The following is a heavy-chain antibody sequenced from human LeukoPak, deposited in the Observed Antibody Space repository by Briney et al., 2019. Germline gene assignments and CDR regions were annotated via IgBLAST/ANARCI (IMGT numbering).Heavy chain of an antibody. CDR2: IYHSGST. CDR1: GGSISSGGYY. Sequence: SETLSLTCTVSGGSISSGGYYWSWIRQPPGKGLEWIGFIYHSGSTYYNPSLKSRVTISVDRSKNQFSLKLSSVTAADTAVYYCARDRRDFWSLRTGHAFDYWGQGTLVTVSS. V-gene: IGHV4-30-2*01. D-gene: IGHD3-3*01. CDR3: ARDRRDFWSLRTGHAFDY. J-gene: IGHJ4*02.